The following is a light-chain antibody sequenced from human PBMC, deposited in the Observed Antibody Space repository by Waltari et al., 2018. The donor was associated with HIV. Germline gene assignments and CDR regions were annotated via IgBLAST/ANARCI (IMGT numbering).Light chain of an antibody. J-gene: IGKJ4*01. V-gene: IGKV4-1*01. CDR2: WAS. Sequence: DIVMTQSPDYLAVSLGERATINCKSTQSVLYSSNNKNYLAWYQQKPGQPPKLLIYWASTRESGVPDRFSGSGSGTDFTLTISSLQAEDVAVYYCQQYYSTPTFGGGTKVEIK. CDR3: QQYYSTPT. CDR1: QSVLYSSNNKNY.